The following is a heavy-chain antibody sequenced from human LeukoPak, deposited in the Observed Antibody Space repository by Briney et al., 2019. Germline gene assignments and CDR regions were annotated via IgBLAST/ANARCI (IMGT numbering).Heavy chain of an antibody. V-gene: IGHV3-23*01. CDR3: ARDPNGDYIGAFDM. J-gene: IGHJ3*02. CDR2: IRGGGTSE. CDR1: GFTFSAYA. Sequence: GGSLRLSCTAPGFTFSAYAMMWVRQAPGKGPEWVSAIRGGGTSESYADSVKGRFRISRDNSKDTLFLQMNSLRAEDTAVYYCARDPNGDYIGAFDMWGPGTMVTVSS. D-gene: IGHD4-17*01.